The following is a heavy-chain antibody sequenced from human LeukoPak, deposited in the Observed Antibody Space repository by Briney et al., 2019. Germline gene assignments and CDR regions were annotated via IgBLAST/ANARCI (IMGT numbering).Heavy chain of an antibody. Sequence: QSGGSLRLSCAASGFTFGSYAMNWVRQAPGKGLEWVSAISGSGGSIYHADSVKGRFTISRDNSKNTLYLQMNSLSAEDTAVYYCAKGVVVVPAAGDALDIWGQGTMVTVSS. CDR3: AKGVVVVPAAGDALDI. CDR1: GFTFGSYA. D-gene: IGHD2-2*01. CDR2: ISGSGGSI. V-gene: IGHV3-23*01. J-gene: IGHJ3*02.